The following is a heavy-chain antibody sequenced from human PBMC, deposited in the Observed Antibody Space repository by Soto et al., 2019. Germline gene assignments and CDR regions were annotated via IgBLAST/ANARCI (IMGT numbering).Heavy chain of an antibody. CDR1: GFIFSSYS. D-gene: IGHD6-6*01. CDR2: ISASSSTI. CDR3: GRPPIAVRQYYFYAMDV. J-gene: IGHJ6*02. Sequence: PGGSLRLSCAASGFIFSSYSMNWVRQAPGKGLEWVSYISASSSTIYYTDSVKGRFTVSRDNAKNSLYLQMDSLRDEDTAIYYCGRPPIAVRQYYFYAMDVWGQGTTVTVSS. V-gene: IGHV3-48*02.